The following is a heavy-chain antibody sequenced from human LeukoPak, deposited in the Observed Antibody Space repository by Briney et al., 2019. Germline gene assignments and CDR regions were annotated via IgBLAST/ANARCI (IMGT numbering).Heavy chain of an antibody. V-gene: IGHV4-34*01. CDR2: INHSGST. D-gene: IGHD5-18*01. J-gene: IGHJ3*02. CDR3: ARKLDTAMATSHDAFDI. Sequence: SETLSLTCAVYGGSFSGYYWSWIRQPPGKGLEWIGEINHSGSTNYNPSLKSRVTISVDTSKNQFSLKLSSVTAADTAVYYCARKLDTAMATSHDAFDIWGQGTMVTVSS. CDR1: GGSFSGYY.